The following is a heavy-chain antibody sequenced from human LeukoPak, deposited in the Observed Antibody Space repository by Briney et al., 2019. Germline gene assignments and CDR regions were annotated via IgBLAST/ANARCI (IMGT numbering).Heavy chain of an antibody. J-gene: IGHJ6*03. CDR1: GYTFTGYY. CDR3: ARDRKDYYYYMDV. D-gene: IGHD1-14*01. CDR2: INPNSGGT. V-gene: IGHV1-2*02. Sequence: ASVKVSCKASGYTFTGYYMHWVRQAPGQGLEWMGWINPNSGGTNYAQKFRGRVTMTRDTSISTAYMELSRLRSDDTAVYYCARDRKDYYYYMDVWGKGTTVTVSS.